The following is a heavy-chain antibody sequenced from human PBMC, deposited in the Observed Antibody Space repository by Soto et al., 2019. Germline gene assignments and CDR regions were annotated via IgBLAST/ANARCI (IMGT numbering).Heavy chain of an antibody. CDR2: ISAYNGNT. V-gene: IGHV1-18*04. CDR3: ARDIAGTNPHYYYYYGMDG. J-gene: IGHJ6*02. Sequence: ASVKVSCKASGYTFTSYGISWVRQAPGQGLEWMGWISAYNGNTNYAQKLQGRVTMTTDTSTSTAYMELRSLRSDDTAVYYCARDIAGTNPHYYYYYGMDGWGQGTTGTVAS. CDR1: GYTFTSYG. D-gene: IGHD1-7*01.